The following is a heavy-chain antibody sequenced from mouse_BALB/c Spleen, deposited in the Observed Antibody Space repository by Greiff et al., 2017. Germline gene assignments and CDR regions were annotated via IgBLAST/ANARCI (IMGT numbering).Heavy chain of an antibody. CDR3: ARSIGLDY. CDR1: GYTFTSYW. V-gene: IGHV1S81*02. CDR2: INPSNGRT. J-gene: IGHJ2*01. Sequence: VQLQQPGAELVKPGASVKLSCKASGYTFTSYWMHWVKQRPGQGLEWIGEINPSNGRTNYNEKFKSKATLTVDKSSSTAYMQLSSLTSEDSAVYYCARSIGLDYWGQGTTLTVSS.